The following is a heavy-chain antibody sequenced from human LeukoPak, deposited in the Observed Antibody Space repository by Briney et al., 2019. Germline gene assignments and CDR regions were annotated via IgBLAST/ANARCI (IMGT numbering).Heavy chain of an antibody. Sequence: PGGSLRLSCAASGNYWMHWVRQVPGKGLVWVSHINSDGSWTSYADSVKGRFTISKDNAKNTVYLQMNSLRAEDTAVYYCAREATFGPYDSSGDRPFDYWGQGTLVTVSS. CDR1: GNYW. V-gene: IGHV3-74*01. J-gene: IGHJ4*02. CDR2: INSDGSWT. D-gene: IGHD3-22*01. CDR3: AREATFGPYDSSGDRPFDY.